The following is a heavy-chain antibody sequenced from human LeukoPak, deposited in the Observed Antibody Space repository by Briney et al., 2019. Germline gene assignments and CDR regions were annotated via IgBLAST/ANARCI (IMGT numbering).Heavy chain of an antibody. V-gene: IGHV3-66*01. CDR3: ARGPGWNYFDY. D-gene: IGHD2-15*01. J-gene: IGHJ4*02. Sequence: PGGSLRLSCAVSGFTVSIYYMTWVRQAPGKGLEWVSFIYRDGSANYADSVKGRFTISRDNSRNTVYVQMNSLRAEDTAVYYCARGPGWNYFDYWGQGTLVTVSS. CDR1: GFTVSIYY. CDR2: IYRDGSA.